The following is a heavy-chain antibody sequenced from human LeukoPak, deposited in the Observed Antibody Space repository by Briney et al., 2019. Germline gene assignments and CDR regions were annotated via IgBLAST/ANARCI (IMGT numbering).Heavy chain of an antibody. D-gene: IGHD6-6*01. J-gene: IGHJ3*02. CDR1: GFTFSDYY. CDR3: ARAEVQLEDAFDI. V-gene: IGHV3-11*01. CDR2: ISSSGSTI. Sequence: PGGSLRLSCAASGFTFSDYYMSWIRQAPGKGLEWVSYISSSGSTIYYADSVKGRFTISRDNAKNSLYLQMNSLRAEDTAVYYWARAEVQLEDAFDIWGEGTMVSVSS.